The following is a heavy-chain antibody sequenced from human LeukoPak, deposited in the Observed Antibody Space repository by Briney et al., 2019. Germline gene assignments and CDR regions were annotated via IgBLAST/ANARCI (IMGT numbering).Heavy chain of an antibody. V-gene: IGHV3-48*04. CDR1: GFTFSSHS. Sequence: GGSLRLSCAASGFTFSSHSMNWVRQAPGKGLEWVSYISSSSTIYYADSVKGRFTISRDNAKNSLYLQMNSLRAEDTAVYYCAKNIAAAGSLDYWGQGTLVTVSS. CDR3: AKNIAAAGSLDY. CDR2: ISSSSTI. J-gene: IGHJ4*02. D-gene: IGHD6-13*01.